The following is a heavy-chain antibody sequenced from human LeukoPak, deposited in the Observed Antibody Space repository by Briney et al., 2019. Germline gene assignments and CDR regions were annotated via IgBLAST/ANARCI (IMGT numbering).Heavy chain of an antibody. V-gene: IGHV3-74*01. J-gene: IGHJ4*02. CDR3: ARVPLRGSWYLTY. Sequence: GGSLRLSCAASGFTFSSYWMHWVRQAPGKGLVWVSRINSDGSSTSYADSVKGRFTISRDNAKNSLYLQMNSLRAEDTAVYYCARVPLRGSWYLTYWGQGTLVTVSS. CDR2: INSDGSST. CDR1: GFTFSSYW. D-gene: IGHD6-13*01.